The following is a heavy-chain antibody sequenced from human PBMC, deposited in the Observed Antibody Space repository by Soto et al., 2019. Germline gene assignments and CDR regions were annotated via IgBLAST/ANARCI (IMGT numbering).Heavy chain of an antibody. CDR1: GGSVNIGTYY. V-gene: IGHV4-61*01. CDR2: IYYSGST. D-gene: IGHD4-17*01. Sequence: SETLSLTCTVPGGSVNIGTYYWSWIRQPPGKGLEWIGYIYYSGSTNYNPSLKSRVTISVDTSKNQFSLKLSSVTAADTAVYYCARDPTVTTPYFDYWGQGTLVTVSS. CDR3: ARDPTVTTPYFDY. J-gene: IGHJ4*02.